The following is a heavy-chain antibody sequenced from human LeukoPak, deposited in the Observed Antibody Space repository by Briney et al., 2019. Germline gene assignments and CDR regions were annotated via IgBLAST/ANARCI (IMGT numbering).Heavy chain of an antibody. D-gene: IGHD6-13*01. J-gene: IGHJ5*02. V-gene: IGHV4-61*02. CDR3: ASGSSSWDWFDP. Sequence: SETLSLTCTVSGGSISSGSYHWSWIRQPAGKGLEWIGRIYTSGSTNYNPSLKSRVTISVDTSKNQFSLKLSSVTAADTAVYYCASGSSSWDWFDPWGQGTLVTVSS. CDR1: GGSISSGSYH. CDR2: IYTSGST.